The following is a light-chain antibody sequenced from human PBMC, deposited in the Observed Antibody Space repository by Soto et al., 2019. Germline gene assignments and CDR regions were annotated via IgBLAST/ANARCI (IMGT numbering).Light chain of an antibody. CDR3: RSFSPTPPLVV. J-gene: IGLJ2*01. CDR1: SSDIGAFTS. Sequence: QSALTQPASVSGSPGQSITISCTGTSSDIGAFTSVSWYQQHPGKAPKLIIYDIIHRPSGVSDRFSGSKSVNTASLTVSGLQPEDEANYYCRSFSPTPPLVVFGGGTKVTVL. V-gene: IGLV2-14*03. CDR2: DII.